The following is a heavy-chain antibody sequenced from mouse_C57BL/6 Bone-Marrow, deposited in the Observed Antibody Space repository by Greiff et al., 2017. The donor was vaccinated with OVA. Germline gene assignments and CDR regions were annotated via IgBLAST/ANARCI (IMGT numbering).Heavy chain of an antibody. J-gene: IGHJ2*01. CDR1: GYTFTSYG. CDR2: IYPRSGNT. CDR3: ARPRGDTLFDY. D-gene: IGHD3-3*01. V-gene: IGHV1-81*01. Sequence: QVQLKQSGAELARPGASVKLSCKASGYTFTSYGISWVKQRTGQGLEWIGEIYPRSGNTYYNEKFKGKATLTADKSSSTAYMELRSLTSEDSAVYFCARPRGDTLFDYWGQGTTLTVSS.